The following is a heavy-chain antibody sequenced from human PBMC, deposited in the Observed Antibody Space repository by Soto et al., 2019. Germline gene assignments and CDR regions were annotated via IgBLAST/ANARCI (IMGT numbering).Heavy chain of an antibody. CDR3: ARGVGYSGYENYFDY. V-gene: IGHV4-59*01. Sequence: PSETLSLTCTVSGGSISSYYWSWIRQPPGKGLEWIGYIYYSGSTNYNPSLKSRVTISVDTSKNQFSLKLSSMTAADTAVYYCARGVGYSGYENYFDYWGQGTLVTVSS. CDR2: IYYSGST. J-gene: IGHJ4*02. CDR1: GGSISSYY. D-gene: IGHD5-12*01.